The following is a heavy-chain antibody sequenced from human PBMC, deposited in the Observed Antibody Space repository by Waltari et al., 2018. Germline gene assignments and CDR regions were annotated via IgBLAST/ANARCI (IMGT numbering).Heavy chain of an antibody. CDR3: ARAGDGYCTNGVCYTGGMDV. CDR2: IGTAGDT. J-gene: IGHJ6*02. V-gene: IGHV3-13*01. Sequence: EVQLVESGGGLVQPGGSLRLSCAASGFTFSSYAMHWVRQATGKGLEWVSAIGTAGDTYYPGSVKGRFTISRENAKNSLYLQMNSLRAGDTAVYYCARAGDGYCTNGVCYTGGMDVWGQGTTVTVSS. D-gene: IGHD2-8*01. CDR1: GFTFSSYA.